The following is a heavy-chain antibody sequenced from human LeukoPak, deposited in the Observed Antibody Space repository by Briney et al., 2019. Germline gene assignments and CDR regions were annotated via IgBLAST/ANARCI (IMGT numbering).Heavy chain of an antibody. CDR3: ARDRAGLTGHHFDY. Sequence: GSLRLSCAASGFTFSSYTMQWVRQAPGKGLEWGSYISSTSSTIFYADSVKGRFTISRDNAENSVYLQMNSLRPEDTAVYYCARDRAGLTGHHFDYWGQGTLVTVSS. J-gene: IGHJ4*02. CDR1: GFTFSSYT. CDR2: ISSTSSTI. V-gene: IGHV3-48*04. D-gene: IGHD3-9*01.